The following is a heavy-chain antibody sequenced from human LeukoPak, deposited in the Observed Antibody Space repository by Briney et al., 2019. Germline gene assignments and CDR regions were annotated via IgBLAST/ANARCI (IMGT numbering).Heavy chain of an antibody. Sequence: PSETLSLTCAVYGGSFSGYYWSWIRQPPGKGLEWIGEINHSGSTNYNPSLKSRVTISVDTSKNQFSLKLSSVTAADTAVYYCARTRGQADVWGQGTTVTVSS. D-gene: IGHD5-24*01. V-gene: IGHV4-34*01. CDR3: ARTRGQADV. CDR2: INHSGST. CDR1: GGSFSGYY. J-gene: IGHJ6*02.